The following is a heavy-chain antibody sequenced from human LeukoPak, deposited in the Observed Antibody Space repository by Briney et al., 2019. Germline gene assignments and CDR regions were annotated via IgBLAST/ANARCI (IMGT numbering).Heavy chain of an antibody. Sequence: ASVKVSCKASGYTFTSYYMHWVRQAPGQGLEWMGIINPSGGSTSYAQKFQGRVTMTRDTSTSTVYMELSSLRSEDTAVYCCARVGYSYGYYYYGMDVWGQGTTVTVSS. CDR2: INPSGGST. CDR1: GYTFTSYY. CDR3: ARVGYSYGYYYYGMDV. V-gene: IGHV1-46*01. D-gene: IGHD5-18*01. J-gene: IGHJ6*02.